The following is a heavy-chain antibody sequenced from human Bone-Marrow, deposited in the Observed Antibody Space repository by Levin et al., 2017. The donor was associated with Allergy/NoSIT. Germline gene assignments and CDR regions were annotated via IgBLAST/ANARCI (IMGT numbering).Heavy chain of an antibody. CDR2: ITTYNGNT. J-gene: IGHJ6*03. CDR3: ARGSYDFWSGSIYYYYYYMDV. D-gene: IGHD3-3*01. Sequence: PVASVKVSCKASGYMFTSYGITWVRQAPGQGLEWMGWITTYNGNTSFAQKFQGRVTMTTDTSTSTAYMELKSLRSDDTAVYYCARGSYDFWSGSIYYYYYYMDVWGKGTTVTVSS. V-gene: IGHV1-18*01. CDR1: GYMFTSYG.